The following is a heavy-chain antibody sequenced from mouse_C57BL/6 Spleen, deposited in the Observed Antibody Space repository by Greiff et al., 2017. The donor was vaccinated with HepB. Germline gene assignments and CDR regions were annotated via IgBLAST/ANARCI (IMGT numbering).Heavy chain of an antibody. CDR2: INPGSGGT. V-gene: IGHV1-54*01. CDR1: GYAFTNYL. Sequence: QVQLQQSGAELVRPGTSVKVSCKASGYAFTNYLIEWVKQRPGQGLEWIGVINPGSGGTNYNEKFKGKATLTADKSSSTAYMQLSSLTSEDSAVYFCARLGYGSSYKYFDVWGTGTTVTVSP. J-gene: IGHJ1*03. D-gene: IGHD1-1*01. CDR3: ARLGYGSSYKYFDV.